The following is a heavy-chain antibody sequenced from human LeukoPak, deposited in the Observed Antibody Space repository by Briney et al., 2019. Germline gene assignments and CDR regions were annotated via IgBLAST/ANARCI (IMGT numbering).Heavy chain of an antibody. CDR2: IYYSGST. CDR1: GGSISSYY. CDR3: AREGVTKYYFDY. J-gene: IGHJ4*02. V-gene: IGHV4-59*01. Sequence: SETLSLTCTVSGGSISSYYWSWIRQPPGKGLEWIGYIYYSGSTDYNPSLKSRVTISVDTSKNQFSLMLSSVTAADTAVYYWAREGVTKYYFDYWGQGTLVTVSS. D-gene: IGHD4-11*01.